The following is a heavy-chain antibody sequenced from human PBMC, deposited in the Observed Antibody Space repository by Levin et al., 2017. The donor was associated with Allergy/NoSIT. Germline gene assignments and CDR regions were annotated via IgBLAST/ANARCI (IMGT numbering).Heavy chain of an antibody. V-gene: IGHV3-9*01. D-gene: IGHD6-19*01. CDR2: ISWNSGSI. J-gene: IGHJ4*02. Sequence: GGSLRLSCAASGFTFDDYAMHWVRQAPGKGLEWVSGISWNSGSIGYADSVKGRFTISRDNAKNSLYLQMNSLRAEDTALYYCAKDRRQWLGSIDYWGQGTLVTVSS. CDR3: AKDRRQWLGSIDY. CDR1: GFTFDDYA.